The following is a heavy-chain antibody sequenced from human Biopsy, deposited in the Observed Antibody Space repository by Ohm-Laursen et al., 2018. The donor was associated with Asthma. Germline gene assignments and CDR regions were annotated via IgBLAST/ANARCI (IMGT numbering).Heavy chain of an antibody. CDR2: IHYSGST. D-gene: IGHD2-15*01. CDR1: GVSIRSYY. CDR3: AGFCSGGNCPDH. V-gene: IGHV4-59*01. Sequence: GTLSLTCTVSGVSIRSYYWTWIRQPPGKGLEWIGNIHYSGSTYSNPSLKSPVPISVDTFKKEISLRLSSVIAADTGVYYCAGFCSGGNCPDHWGQGTLVTVSS. J-gene: IGHJ4*02.